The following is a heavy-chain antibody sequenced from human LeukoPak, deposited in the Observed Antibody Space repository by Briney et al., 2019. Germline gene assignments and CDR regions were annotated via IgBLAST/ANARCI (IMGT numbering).Heavy chain of an antibody. V-gene: IGHV1-18*04. CDR3: ARAEDVLRYFDWLPNPDY. J-gene: IGHJ4*02. CDR2: ISAYNGNT. Sequence: ASVKVSCKASGYTFTSYGISWVRQAPGQGLEWMGWISAYNGNTNYAQKLQGRVTMTTGTSTSTAYMELRSLRSDDTAVYYCARAEDVLRYFDWLPNPDYWGQGTLVTVSS. CDR1: GYTFTSYG. D-gene: IGHD3-9*01.